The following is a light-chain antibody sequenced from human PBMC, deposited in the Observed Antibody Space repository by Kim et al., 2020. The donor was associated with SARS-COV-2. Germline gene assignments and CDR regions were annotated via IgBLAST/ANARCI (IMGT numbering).Light chain of an antibody. Sequence: PGERAPHSCRASQSVTSRFLAWYQQKPGQAPRLLIYGASSRATGIPDRFSGSGSGTDFTLTISRLELEDFAVYYCQQYDGSPPLTFGGGTKVDIK. CDR3: QQYDGSPPLT. J-gene: IGKJ4*01. CDR1: QSVTSRF. V-gene: IGKV3-20*01. CDR2: GAS.